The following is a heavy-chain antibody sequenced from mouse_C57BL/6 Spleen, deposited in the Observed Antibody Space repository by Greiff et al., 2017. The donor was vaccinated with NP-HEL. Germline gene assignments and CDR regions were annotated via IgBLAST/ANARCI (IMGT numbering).Heavy chain of an antibody. D-gene: IGHD1-1*01. V-gene: IGHV5-6*02. J-gene: IGHJ2*01. CDR1: GFTFSSYG. Sequence: EVKLVESGGDLVKPGGSLKLSCAASGFTFSSYGMSWVRQTPDKRLEWVATISSGGSYTYYPDSVKGRFTISRDNAKNTLYLQMSSLKSEDTAMYYCAGRLREFDYWGQGTTLTVSS. CDR3: AGRLREFDY. CDR2: ISSGGSYT.